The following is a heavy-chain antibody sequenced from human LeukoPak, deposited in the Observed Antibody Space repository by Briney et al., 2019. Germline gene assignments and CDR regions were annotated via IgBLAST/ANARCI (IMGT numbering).Heavy chain of an antibody. V-gene: IGHV4-59*01. Sequence: PSETLSLTCTVSGGSISTYYWSWIRQPPRKGLEWIGYIYYSGSTSGSTNYNPSLKSRVTISVDTSKNQFSLKLSSVTAADTAVYYCASYRPANFDWLQPRTYYFDYWGQGTLVTVSS. CDR3: ASYRPANFDWLQPRTYYFDY. CDR2: IYYSGST. CDR1: GGSISTYY. J-gene: IGHJ4*02. D-gene: IGHD3-9*01.